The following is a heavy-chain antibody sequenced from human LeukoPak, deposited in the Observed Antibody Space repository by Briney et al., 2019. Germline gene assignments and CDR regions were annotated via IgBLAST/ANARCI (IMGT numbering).Heavy chain of an antibody. CDR1: GGSISSDY. CDR2: IYYTGST. J-gene: IGHJ4*02. CDR3: ARRHSSSWSTDF. Sequence: SETLSLTCSVSGGSISSDYWNWIRQLPGKGLEWIGYIYYTGSTNYNPSLKSRVTISVDTSKNQFSLKLNSVTAADTAVYYCARRHSSSWSTDFWGQGTLVTVSS. V-gene: IGHV4-59*08. D-gene: IGHD6-13*01.